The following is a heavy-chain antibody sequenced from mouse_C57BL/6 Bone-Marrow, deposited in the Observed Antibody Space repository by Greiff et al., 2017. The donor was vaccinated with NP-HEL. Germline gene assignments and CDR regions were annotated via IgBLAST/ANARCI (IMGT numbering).Heavy chain of an antibody. J-gene: IGHJ2*01. Sequence: QVQLKESGAELARPGASVKLSCKASGYTFTSYGISWVKQRTGQGLEWIGEIYPRSGNTYYNEKFKGKATLTADKSSSTAYMELRSLTSDDSAVYFCARGREYYYGSSLYYFDYWGQGTTLTVSS. V-gene: IGHV1-81*01. CDR3: ARGREYYYGSSLYYFDY. CDR1: GYTFTSYG. D-gene: IGHD1-1*01. CDR2: IYPRSGNT.